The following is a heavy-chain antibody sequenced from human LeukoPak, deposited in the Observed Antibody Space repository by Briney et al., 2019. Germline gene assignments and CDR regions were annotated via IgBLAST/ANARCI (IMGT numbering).Heavy chain of an antibody. CDR3: AKENFGAARRDLDY. J-gene: IGHJ4*02. Sequence: GGSLRLSCAASGFSFSSHALSWVRQAPGEGPEWVSAISESGRYTYYADSVKGRFTISRDNSKTTLYLQMNSLRAEDTAIYYCAKENFGAARRDLDYWGQGTLVTVSS. CDR2: ISESGRYT. V-gene: IGHV3-23*01. D-gene: IGHD3-3*01. CDR1: GFSFSSHA.